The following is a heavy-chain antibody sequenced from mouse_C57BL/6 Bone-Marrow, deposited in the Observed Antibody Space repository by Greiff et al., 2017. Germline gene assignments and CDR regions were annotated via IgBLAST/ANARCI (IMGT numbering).Heavy chain of an antibody. CDR1: GYTFTSYW. J-gene: IGHJ1*03. D-gene: IGHD1-1*01. CDR3: ARNYYGSSYNWYFDV. CDR2: IDPNSGGT. V-gene: IGHV1-72*01. Sequence: QVQLQQPGAELVKPGASVKLSCKASGYTFTSYWMHWVKQRPGRGLEWIGRIDPNSGGTKYNEKFKSKATLTVDKPSSTAYIQLSSLTSEDSAVYYCARNYYGSSYNWYFDVWGTGTTVTVSS.